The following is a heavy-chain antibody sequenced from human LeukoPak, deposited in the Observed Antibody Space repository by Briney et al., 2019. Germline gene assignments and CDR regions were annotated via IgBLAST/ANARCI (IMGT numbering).Heavy chain of an antibody. Sequence: PSETLSLTCTVSGGSISSSSYYWGWIRQPPGKGLEWIGCIYYSGSTYYNPSLKSRVTISEDTSKNQISLKLSSVTAADTAVYYCARDFMYYYGSGSYYNPASIWGQGTTVTVSS. D-gene: IGHD3-10*01. CDR2: IYYSGST. CDR3: ARDFMYYYGSGSYYNPASI. J-gene: IGHJ6*02. V-gene: IGHV4-39*07. CDR1: GGSISSSSYY.